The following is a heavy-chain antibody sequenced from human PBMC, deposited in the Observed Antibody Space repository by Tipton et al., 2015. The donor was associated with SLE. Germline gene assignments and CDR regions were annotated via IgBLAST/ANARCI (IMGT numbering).Heavy chain of an antibody. Sequence: LRLSCVVYGGSFNNYYWSWIRQPPGKGLEWIGEINHSGSTNYNPSLKSRVTISVDTSKNQFSLKLSSVTAADTAVYYCARSVTFDYWGQGTLVTVSS. CDR3: ARSVTFDY. CDR2: INHSGST. V-gene: IGHV4-34*01. CDR1: GGSFNNYY. J-gene: IGHJ4*02.